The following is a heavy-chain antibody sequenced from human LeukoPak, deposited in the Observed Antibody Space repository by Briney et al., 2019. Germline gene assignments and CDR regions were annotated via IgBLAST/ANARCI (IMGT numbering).Heavy chain of an antibody. D-gene: IGHD3-22*01. V-gene: IGHV4-61*02. Sequence: SETLSLTCTVSGGSISSGSYYWSWIRQPAGKGLEWIGRIYTSGSTNYNPSLKSRVTISVDTSKNQFSLKLSSVTAADTAVYYCARGSGSGYYYRVSYYYYMDVWGKGTTVTVSS. CDR3: ARGSGSGYYYRVSYYYYMDV. CDR2: IYTSGST. J-gene: IGHJ6*03. CDR1: GGSISSGSYY.